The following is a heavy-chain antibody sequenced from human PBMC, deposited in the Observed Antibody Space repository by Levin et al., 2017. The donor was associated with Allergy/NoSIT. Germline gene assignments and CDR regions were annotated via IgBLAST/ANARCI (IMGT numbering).Heavy chain of an antibody. J-gene: IGHJ6*02. V-gene: IGHV3-74*01. CDR2: INSDGSST. CDR3: ARVWDDYGDYKEPSYYYYGMDV. Sequence: ASVKVSCAASGFTFSSYWMHWVRQAPGKGLVWVSRINSDGSSTSYADSVKGRFTISRDNAKNTLYLQMNSLRAEDTAVYYCARVWDDYGDYKEPSYYYYGMDVWGQGTTVTVSS. D-gene: IGHD4-17*01. CDR1: GFTFSSYW.